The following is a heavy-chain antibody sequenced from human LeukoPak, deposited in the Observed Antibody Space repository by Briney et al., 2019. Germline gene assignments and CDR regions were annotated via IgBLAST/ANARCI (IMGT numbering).Heavy chain of an antibody. J-gene: IGHJ6*02. CDR2: IYYSGST. CDR1: GGSISSSSYY. D-gene: IGHD2-2*01. CDR3: ARLTDCSSTSCCYYYYGMDV. Sequence: SETLSLTCTVSGGSISSSSYYWGWIRQPPGKGLEWIGRIYYSGSTYYNPSLKSLVTISVDTSKNQFSLKLSSVTAADTAVYYCARLTDCSSTSCCYYYYGMDVWGQGTTVTVSS. V-gene: IGHV4-39*01.